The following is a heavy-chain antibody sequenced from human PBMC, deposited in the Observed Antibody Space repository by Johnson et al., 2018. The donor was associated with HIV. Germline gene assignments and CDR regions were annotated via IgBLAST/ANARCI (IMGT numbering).Heavy chain of an antibody. Sequence: AASGFTFSSYGMHWVRQAPGKGLEWVAVIRYDGSKKYYADSVKGRFTISRDNSKNTLYLQMNSQRAEDTAVNYCAAPDIVVVVALVGDAFDIWGQGTVVTVSS. V-gene: IGHV3-30*02. J-gene: IGHJ3*02. D-gene: IGHD2-15*01. CDR3: AAPDIVVVVALVGDAFDI. CDR1: GFTFSSYG. CDR2: IRYDGSKK.